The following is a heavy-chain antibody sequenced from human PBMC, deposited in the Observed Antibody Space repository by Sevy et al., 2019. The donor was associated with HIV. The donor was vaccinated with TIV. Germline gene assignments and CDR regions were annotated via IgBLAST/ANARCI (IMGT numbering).Heavy chain of an antibody. Sequence: GGSLRLSCQGSGYTFTTYWMSWVRQMPGKGLEWMGRIDPSDSETKYSPSFQDHVTISVDKSISTTYLQWSSLKASDTAMYYCARPGSSSWMFDFWGQGTLVTVSS. V-gene: IGHV5-10-1*01. D-gene: IGHD6-13*01. CDR1: GYTFTTYW. J-gene: IGHJ4*02. CDR3: ARPGSSSWMFDF. CDR2: IDPSDSET.